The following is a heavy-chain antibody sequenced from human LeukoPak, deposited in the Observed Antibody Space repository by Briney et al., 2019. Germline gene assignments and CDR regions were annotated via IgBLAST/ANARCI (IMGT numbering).Heavy chain of an antibody. Sequence: GGSLRLSCAASGFNFSTYWMTWVRQAPGKGLEWVASIKQDGSEKYYVDSLKGRFTISRDNAKNSLHLQMNSLRAEDTAVYYCARASVGYSDFDYWGQGTLVTVSS. J-gene: IGHJ4*02. CDR1: GFNFSTYW. CDR3: ARASVGYSDFDY. D-gene: IGHD3-22*01. CDR2: IKQDGSEK. V-gene: IGHV3-7*01.